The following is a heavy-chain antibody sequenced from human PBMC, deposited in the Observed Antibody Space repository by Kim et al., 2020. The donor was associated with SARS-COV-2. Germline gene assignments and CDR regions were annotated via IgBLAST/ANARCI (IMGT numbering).Heavy chain of an antibody. D-gene: IGHD6-6*01. V-gene: IGHV4-34*01. Sequence: SETLSLTCAVYGGSFSGYYWSWIRQPPGKGLEWIGEINHSGSTNYNPSLKSRVTISVDTSKNQFSLKLSSVTAADTAVYYCARGRSVLRFTTPIAAYIYFAYWGQGTLVTVSS. J-gene: IGHJ4*02. CDR3: ARGRSVLRFTTPIAAYIYFAY. CDR1: GGSFSGYY. CDR2: INHSGST.